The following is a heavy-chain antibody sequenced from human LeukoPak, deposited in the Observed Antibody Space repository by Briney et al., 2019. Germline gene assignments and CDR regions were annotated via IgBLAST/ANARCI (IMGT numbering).Heavy chain of an antibody. J-gene: IGHJ4*02. Sequence: SETLSLTCAVYGGSFSGYYWSWIRQPPGKGLEWIGEINHSGSTNYNPSLKSRVTISVDTSKNQFSLKLSSVTAADTAVYYCASLLRYWGQGTLVTVSS. CDR2: INHSGST. V-gene: IGHV4-34*01. D-gene: IGHD3-16*01. CDR3: ASLLRY. CDR1: GGSFSGYY.